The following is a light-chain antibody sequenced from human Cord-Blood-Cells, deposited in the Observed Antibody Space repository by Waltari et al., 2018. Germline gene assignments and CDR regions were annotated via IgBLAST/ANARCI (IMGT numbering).Light chain of an antibody. J-gene: IGKJ2*03. CDR2: AAS. CDR3: QQLNSYPHS. CDR1: QGISSY. Sequence: DIQLTQSPSFLSASVGDRVTITCRASQGISSYLAWYQQKPGKAPKLLSYAASTLQSGVPSRFSGSVSGTEVTLTISSLQPEDFATYYCQQLNSYPHSFGQGTKLEIK. V-gene: IGKV1-9*01.